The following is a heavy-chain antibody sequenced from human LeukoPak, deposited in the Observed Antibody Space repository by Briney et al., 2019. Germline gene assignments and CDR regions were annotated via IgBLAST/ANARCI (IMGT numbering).Heavy chain of an antibody. D-gene: IGHD3-3*01. CDR2: IYYSGST. Sequence: KPSETLSLTCTVSGGSISSYYWSWIRQPPGKGLEWIGYIYYSGSTNYNPSLKSRVTISVDTSKNQFSLKLSSVTAADTAVYYCARGPYYDFWSGYRSYYMDVWGKGTTVTVSS. CDR1: GGSISSYY. V-gene: IGHV4-59*01. J-gene: IGHJ6*03. CDR3: ARGPYYDFWSGYRSYYMDV.